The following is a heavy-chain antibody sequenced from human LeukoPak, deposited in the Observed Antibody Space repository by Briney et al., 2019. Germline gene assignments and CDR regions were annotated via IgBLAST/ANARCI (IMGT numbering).Heavy chain of an antibody. V-gene: IGHV3-33*06. CDR2: IWSDGTNQ. D-gene: IGHD4-11*01. Sequence: GGSLRLSCAAAGFTFSHYGMQWVRQAPGKGLEWVAVIWSDGTNQYYADSVKGRFTISRDDSGNTVYLQMNSLRPEDTGVYYCAKDAQRGFDYSNSLESWGQGTPVTVST. CDR3: AKDAQRGFDYSNSLES. J-gene: IGHJ5*01. CDR1: GFTFSHYG.